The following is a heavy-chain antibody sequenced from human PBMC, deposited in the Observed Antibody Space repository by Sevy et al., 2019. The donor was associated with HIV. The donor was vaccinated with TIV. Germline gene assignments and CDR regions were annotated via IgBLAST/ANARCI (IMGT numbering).Heavy chain of an antibody. CDR2: LSFGCGEK. D-gene: IGHD2-8*01. V-gene: IGHV3-23*01. CDR1: GFTFSKYS. Sequence: GGSLSLSCAASGFTFSKYSMSWVRQPPGKGLEWVSTLSFGCGEKNYADSVKGRFTISRDNSKSSVYLQMNNLRPEDTAVYYCAREGCTKPHDYWGQGTLVTVSS. J-gene: IGHJ4*02. CDR3: AREGCTKPHDY.